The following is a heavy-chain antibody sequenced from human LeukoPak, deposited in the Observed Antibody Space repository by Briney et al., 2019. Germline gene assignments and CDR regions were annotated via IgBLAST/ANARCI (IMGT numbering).Heavy chain of an antibody. Sequence: SGGSLRLSCAASGFTFSSYWMSWVRQAPGKGLEWVANIKQDGSEKYYVDSVKGRFTISRDNAKNSLYLDMNSLRAEDTAVYYCARGHTAVTRHFDFWGQGTLVTVSS. J-gene: IGHJ4*02. D-gene: IGHD4-17*01. CDR1: GFTFSSYW. CDR3: ARGHTAVTRHFDF. V-gene: IGHV3-7*01. CDR2: IKQDGSEK.